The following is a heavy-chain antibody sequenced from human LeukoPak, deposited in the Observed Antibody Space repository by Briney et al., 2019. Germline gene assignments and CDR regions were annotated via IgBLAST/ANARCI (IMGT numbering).Heavy chain of an antibody. V-gene: IGHV1-2*06. CDR3: ARVGYYESSGYYEY. J-gene: IGHJ4*02. D-gene: IGHD3-22*01. CDR1: GYTFTGYY. Sequence: ASVKVSCKASGYTFTGYYIHWVRQAPGQGLEWMGRINPNSGGTNYAQKFQGRVTMTRDTSINTAYMELSRLRADDTAVYYCARVGYYESSGYYEYWGQGTLVTVSS. CDR2: INPNSGGT.